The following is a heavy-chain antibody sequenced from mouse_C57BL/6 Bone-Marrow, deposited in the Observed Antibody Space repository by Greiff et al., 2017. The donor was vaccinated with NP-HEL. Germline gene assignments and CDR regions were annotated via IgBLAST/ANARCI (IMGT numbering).Heavy chain of an antibody. CDR1: GFSLTSYG. CDR2: LWSDGST. J-gene: IGHJ2*01. CDR3: ARFSYDYGYFDY. D-gene: IGHD2-4*01. Sequence: VMLVESGPGLVAPSQSLSITCTVSGFSLTSYGVHWVRQPPGKGLEWLVVLWSDGSTTYNSALKSRLSISKDNSKSQVFLKMNSLQTDDTAMYYCARFSYDYGYFDYWGQGTTLTVSS. V-gene: IGHV2-6*03.